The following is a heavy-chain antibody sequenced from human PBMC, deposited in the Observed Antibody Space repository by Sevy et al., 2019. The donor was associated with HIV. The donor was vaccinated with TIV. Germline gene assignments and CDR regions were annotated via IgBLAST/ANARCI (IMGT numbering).Heavy chain of an antibody. D-gene: IGHD5-12*01. CDR3: ARDPGYSGYDWGALTYYFDY. CDR2: IRLDGNDK. J-gene: IGHJ4*02. Sequence: GGSLRLSCEAFGFSFSNYGMHWVRQAPGKGPEWVSSIRLDGNDKQYADSVKGRFTISRDNSKNTLNLQMNSLGAEDTAVYYCARDPGYSGYDWGALTYYFDYWGQGTLVTVSS. CDR1: GFSFSNYG. V-gene: IGHV3-30*02.